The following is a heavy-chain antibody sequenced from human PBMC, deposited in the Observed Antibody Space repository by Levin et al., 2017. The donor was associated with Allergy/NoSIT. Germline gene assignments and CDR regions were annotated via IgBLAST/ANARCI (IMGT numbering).Heavy chain of an antibody. Sequence: GESLKISCKASGYTFTGQYMHWVRQAPGQGLEWVGWINPNTGDINYVQKFQGRVTMTRDTSISTAYMELSRLRSDDTAVYYCATTGFRPSLWYFDHWGQGTLVTVSA. V-gene: IGHV1-2*02. D-gene: IGHD5-18*01. CDR2: INPNTGDI. J-gene: IGHJ4*02. CDR3: ATTGFRPSLWYFDH. CDR1: GYTFTGQY.